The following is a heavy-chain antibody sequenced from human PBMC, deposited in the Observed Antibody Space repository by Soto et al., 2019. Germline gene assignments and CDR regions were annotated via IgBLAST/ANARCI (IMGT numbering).Heavy chain of an antibody. CDR3: AKTYSSGRGAFDV. CDR2: ISSGSSTI. D-gene: IGHD6-19*01. CDR1: GFTFSSYS. J-gene: IGHJ3*01. V-gene: IGHV3-48*01. Sequence: EVQLVESGGGLVQPGGSLRLSCAASGFTFSSYSMNWVRQAPGKGLEWVSYISSGSSTIYYADSVKGRFTISRDNAQISLYLQINSLRAEDTAVYCCAKTYSSGRGAFDVWGQGTMVTVSS.